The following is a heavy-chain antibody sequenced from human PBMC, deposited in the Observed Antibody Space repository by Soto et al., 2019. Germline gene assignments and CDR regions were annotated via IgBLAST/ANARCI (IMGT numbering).Heavy chain of an antibody. CDR3: AEGSGRAIDH. Sequence: QVQLVQSGGEVKKSGPTVKVSCKASGNIFSSNGITWVRQAPGQGLEWMGWISAYNGNTNYPQKVKDRVTMTRDTSTSTASMELRTLSSDDTAGYYCAEGSGRAIDHWGKGTLLTVSS. CDR1: GNIFSSNG. V-gene: IGHV1-18*01. J-gene: IGHJ4*02. CDR2: ISAYNGNT. D-gene: IGHD3-10*01.